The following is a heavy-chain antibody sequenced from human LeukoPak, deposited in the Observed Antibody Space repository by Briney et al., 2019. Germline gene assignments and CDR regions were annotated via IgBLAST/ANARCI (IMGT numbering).Heavy chain of an antibody. Sequence: SETLSLTCAVSGASISGSGYYLGWIRQPPGKGLEWIGEINHSGSTNYNASLKSRVTISVDTSKNQLSLKLSSVTAADTAVYYCARGRVGFWSGYIWFDPWGQGTLVTVSS. CDR3: ARGRVGFWSGYIWFDP. J-gene: IGHJ5*02. CDR1: GASISGSGYY. V-gene: IGHV4-39*07. D-gene: IGHD3-3*01. CDR2: INHSGST.